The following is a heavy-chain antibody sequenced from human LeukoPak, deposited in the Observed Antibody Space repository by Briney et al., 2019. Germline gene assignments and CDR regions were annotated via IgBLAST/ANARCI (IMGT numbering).Heavy chain of an antibody. V-gene: IGHV3-21*01. CDR3: ARVGYDGSGSPREPVRYYFDY. CDR1: GFTFSSYS. J-gene: IGHJ4*02. D-gene: IGHD3-10*01. CDR2: ISSSSSYI. Sequence: PGGSLRLSCAASGFTFSSYSRNWVRQAPGKGLEWVSSISSSSSYIYYADSVKGRFTISRDNAKNSLYLQMNSLRAEDTAVYYCARVGYDGSGSPREPVRYYFDYWGQGTLVTVSS.